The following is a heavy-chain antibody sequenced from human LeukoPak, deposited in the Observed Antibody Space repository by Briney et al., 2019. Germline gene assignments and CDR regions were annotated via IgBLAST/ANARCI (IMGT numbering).Heavy chain of an antibody. CDR2: IYPGDSDT. J-gene: IGHJ4*02. V-gene: IGHV5-51*01. CDR1: GYTFASYW. Sequence: GESLKISCKGSGYTFASYWIGWVRQMPGKGLEWMGIIYPGDSDTRYSPSFQGQVTISADKSISTAYLQWSSLKASDTAMYYCARGQLYDYSTTSYYFDYWGQGTLVTVSS. D-gene: IGHD5-12*01. CDR3: ARGQLYDYSTTSYYFDY.